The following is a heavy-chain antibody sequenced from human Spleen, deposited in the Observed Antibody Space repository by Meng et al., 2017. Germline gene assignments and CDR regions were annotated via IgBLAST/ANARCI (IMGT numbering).Heavy chain of an antibody. D-gene: IGHD3-22*01. CDR1: GFTFSSYS. V-gene: IGHV3-21*01. Sequence: GESLKISCAASGFTFSSYSMNWVRQAPGKGLEWVSSISSSSSYIYYADSVKGRFTISRDNAKNALYLQMSSLRAEDTAVYYCARGGGYEYDSSGSYYYYGMDVWGPGTTVTVSS. CDR3: ARGGGYEYDSSGSYYYYGMDV. CDR2: ISSSSSYI. J-gene: IGHJ6*02.